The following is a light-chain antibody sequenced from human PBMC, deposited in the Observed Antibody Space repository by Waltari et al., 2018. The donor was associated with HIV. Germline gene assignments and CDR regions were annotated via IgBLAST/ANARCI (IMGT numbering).Light chain of an antibody. J-gene: IGKJ1*01. Sequence: EIVMTQSPDTLSESQGERATLCCRASQSVSSNLAWYQQKPGQAPRLLIYGASTRATGIPARFSGSGSGTEFTLTISSLQSEDFAVYYCQQYNNWPRTFGQGTKVEIK. CDR1: QSVSSN. CDR3: QQYNNWPRT. CDR2: GAS. V-gene: IGKV3-15*01.